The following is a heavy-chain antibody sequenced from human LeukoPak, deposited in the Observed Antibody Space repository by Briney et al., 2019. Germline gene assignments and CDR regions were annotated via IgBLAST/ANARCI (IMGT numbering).Heavy chain of an antibody. V-gene: IGHV4-39*01. CDR2: IYYSGST. J-gene: IGHJ3*02. Sequence: PSETLSLTCTVSGGSISSSSYYWGWIRQPPGKGLEWIGSIYYSGSTYYNPSLKSRVTISVDTSKNQFSLKLSSVTAADTAVYYCARHPRNDYSNYNAFDIWGQGTMVTVSS. D-gene: IGHD4-11*01. CDR1: GGSISSSSYY. CDR3: ARHPRNDYSNYNAFDI.